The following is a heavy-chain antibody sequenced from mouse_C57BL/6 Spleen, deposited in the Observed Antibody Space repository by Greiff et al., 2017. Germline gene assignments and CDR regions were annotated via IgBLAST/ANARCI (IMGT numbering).Heavy chain of an antibody. J-gene: IGHJ1*03. CDR1: GYTFTSYW. Sequence: QVQLQQPGAELVRPGSSVKLSCKASGYTFTSYWMDWVKQRPGQGLEWIGNIYPSDSETHYNQKFKDKATLTVDKSSSTAYMHLSSLTSEDSAVYYCARYYYGSQGYFEVWGTGTTVTVSS. D-gene: IGHD1-1*01. V-gene: IGHV1-61*01. CDR3: ARYYYGSQGYFEV. CDR2: IYPSDSET.